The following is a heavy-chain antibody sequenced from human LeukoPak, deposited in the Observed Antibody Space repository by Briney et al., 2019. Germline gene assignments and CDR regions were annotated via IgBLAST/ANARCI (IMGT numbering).Heavy chain of an antibody. CDR3: ARDPNGPERSEVHITIFGVVTSERGYFDY. V-gene: IGHV4-4*07. J-gene: IGHJ4*02. Sequence: PSETLSLTCTVSGGSISSYYWSWIRQPAGKGLEWIGRIYTSGSTTYNPSLKSRVTMSVDTSKNQFSLKLSSVTAADTAVYYCARDPNGPERSEVHITIFGVVTSERGYFDYWGQGTLVTVSS. CDR2: IYTSGST. D-gene: IGHD3-3*01. CDR1: GGSISSYY.